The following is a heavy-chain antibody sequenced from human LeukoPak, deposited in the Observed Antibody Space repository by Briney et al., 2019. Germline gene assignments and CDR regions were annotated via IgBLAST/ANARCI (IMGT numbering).Heavy chain of an antibody. Sequence: ASVKVSCKVSGYTLTELSMHWVRQAPGKGLEWMGGFDPEDGETIYAQEFQGRVTMTEDTSTDTAYMELSSLRSEDTAVYYCATGPMVRGSYFDYWGQGTLVTVSS. V-gene: IGHV1-24*01. D-gene: IGHD3-10*01. CDR3: ATGPMVRGSYFDY. CDR1: GYTLTELS. CDR2: FDPEDGET. J-gene: IGHJ4*02.